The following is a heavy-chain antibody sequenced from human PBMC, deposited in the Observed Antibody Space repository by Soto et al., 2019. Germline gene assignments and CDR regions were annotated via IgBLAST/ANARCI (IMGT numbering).Heavy chain of an antibody. CDR3: VWYGATAFPDMYDP. D-gene: IGHD2-15*01. CDR2: IYATGTT. Sequence: ETLDLTCAVSGASIGGFSRSWIRKSAGKGLEWIGRIYATGTTDYNPSLKSRVMMSVDTSKKQFSLKLRSGTAADTAVYYCVWYGATAFPDMYDPSGHGT. V-gene: IGHV4-4*07. CDR1: GASIGGFS. J-gene: IGHJ5*02.